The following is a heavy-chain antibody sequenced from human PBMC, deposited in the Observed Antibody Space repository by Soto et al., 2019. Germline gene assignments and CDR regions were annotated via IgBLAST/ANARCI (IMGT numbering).Heavy chain of an antibody. V-gene: IGHV3-30*18. CDR3: AKSEDDSSAYVGYFDY. D-gene: IGHD3-22*01. CDR1: VCPCSDFF. Sequence: GGTMPVSCAASVCPCSDFFRRCVRPATVEGLEWVAVISYDGTTQYYADSVKGRFTSSRDNFKNTLHLQINSLRGEDTAVYYCAKSEDDSSAYVGYFDYWGQGTMVTVSS. J-gene: IGHJ4*02. CDR2: ISYDGTTQ.